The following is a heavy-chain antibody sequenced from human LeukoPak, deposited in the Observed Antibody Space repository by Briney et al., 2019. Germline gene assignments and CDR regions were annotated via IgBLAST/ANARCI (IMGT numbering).Heavy chain of an antibody. D-gene: IGHD3-22*01. J-gene: IGHJ6*02. CDR3: ARGQIVVVPNPQSGMDV. CDR1: GYTFTSYD. Sequence: ASVKVSCKASGYTFTSYDINWVRQATGQGLEWMGWMNPNSGNTGYAQKFQGRVTMTRNTSISTAYMELSSLRSEDTAVYYCARGQIVVVPNPQSGMDVWGQGTTVTVSS. CDR2: MNPNSGNT. V-gene: IGHV1-8*01.